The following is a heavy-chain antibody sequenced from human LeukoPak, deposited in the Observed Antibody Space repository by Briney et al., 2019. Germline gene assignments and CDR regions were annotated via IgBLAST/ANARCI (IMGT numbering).Heavy chain of an antibody. Sequence: GGSLRLSCAASGFTVSSNYMSWVRQAPGKGLEWVSAISGSGGSTYYADSVKGRFTISRDNSKNTLYLQMNSLRVEDTAVYYCAKGAATYCSSTSCFLDYWGQGTLVTVSS. CDR1: GFTVSSNY. D-gene: IGHD2-2*01. CDR2: ISGSGGST. J-gene: IGHJ4*02. CDR3: AKGAATYCSSTSCFLDY. V-gene: IGHV3-23*01.